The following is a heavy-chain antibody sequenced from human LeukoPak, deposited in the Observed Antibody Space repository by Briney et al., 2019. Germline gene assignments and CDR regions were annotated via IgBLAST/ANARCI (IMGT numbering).Heavy chain of an antibody. D-gene: IGHD6-13*01. Sequence: PSETLSLTCTVSGGSISSGSYYWSWIRQPAGKGLEWIGRIYTSGSTNYNPSLKSRVTISVDTSKNQFSLKLSSVTAADTAVYYCARGGSSSWYGGGFDYWGQGTLVTVSS. V-gene: IGHV4-61*02. CDR1: GGSISSGSYY. CDR3: ARGGSSSWYGGGFDY. CDR2: IYTSGST. J-gene: IGHJ4*02.